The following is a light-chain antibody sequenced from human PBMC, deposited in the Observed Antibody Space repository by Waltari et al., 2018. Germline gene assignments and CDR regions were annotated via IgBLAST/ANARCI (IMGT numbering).Light chain of an antibody. Sequence: SYVLTPAPSVSVAPGQTARVTCGGNYIGAKSVHWYQQKPGQAPVLVVYDDSDRPSGIPERFSGSNSGSTATLTISRVEAGDEADYYCQVWDSSSDHVVFGGGTKLTVL. V-gene: IGLV3-21*02. J-gene: IGLJ2*01. CDR1: YIGAKS. CDR2: DDS. CDR3: QVWDSSSDHVV.